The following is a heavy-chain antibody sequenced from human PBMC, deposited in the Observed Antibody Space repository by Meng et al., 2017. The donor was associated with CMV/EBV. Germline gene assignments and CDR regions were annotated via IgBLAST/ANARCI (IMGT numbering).Heavy chain of an antibody. D-gene: IGHD2-15*01. Sequence: QVQLQESGPGLVKPSETLSLTCTVSGGSISSYYWSWIRQSAGKGLEWIGRIYTSGSTNYNPSLKSRVTMSVDTSKNQFSLKLSSVTAADTAVYYCARAAVDLSKDYFDYWGQGTLVTVSS. CDR1: GGSISSYY. CDR2: IYTSGST. J-gene: IGHJ4*02. V-gene: IGHV4-4*07. CDR3: ARAAVDLSKDYFDY.